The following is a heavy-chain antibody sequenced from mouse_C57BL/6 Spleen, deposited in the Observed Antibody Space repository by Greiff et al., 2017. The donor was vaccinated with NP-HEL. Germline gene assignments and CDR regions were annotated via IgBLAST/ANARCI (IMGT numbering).Heavy chain of an antibody. Sequence: EVQLQQSGPVLVKPGASVKMSCKASGYTFTDYYMNWVKQSHGKSLEWIGVINPYNGGTSYNQKFKGKATLTVDKSSSTAYMELNSLTSEDSAVYYCARGYYGSREGWFAYWGQGTLVTVSA. D-gene: IGHD1-1*01. CDR1: GYTFTDYY. V-gene: IGHV1-19*01. CDR3: ARGYYGSREGWFAY. CDR2: INPYNGGT. J-gene: IGHJ3*01.